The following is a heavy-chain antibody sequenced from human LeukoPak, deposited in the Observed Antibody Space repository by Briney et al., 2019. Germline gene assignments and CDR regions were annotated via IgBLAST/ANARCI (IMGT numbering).Heavy chain of an antibody. CDR3: ATAAYYYDSSGYSLGY. CDR2: MNPNSGNT. CDR1: GYTFTSYD. V-gene: IGHV1-8*01. Sequence: ASVKVSCKASGYTFTSYDINWVRQATGQGLEWMGWMNPNSGNTGYAQKFQGRVTMTRNTSISTAYMELSSLRSEDTAVYYCATAAYYYDSSGYSLGYWGQGTLVTVSS. D-gene: IGHD3-22*01. J-gene: IGHJ4*02.